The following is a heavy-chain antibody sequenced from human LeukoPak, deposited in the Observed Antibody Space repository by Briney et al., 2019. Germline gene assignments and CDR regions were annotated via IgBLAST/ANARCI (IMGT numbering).Heavy chain of an antibody. J-gene: IGHJ3*02. CDR1: GFTFSSYA. V-gene: IGHV3-23*01. D-gene: IGHD4-17*01. Sequence: PGGSLRLSCAASGFTFSSYAMSWVRQAPGKGLEWVSAISGSGGSTYYADSVKGRFTISRDNSKNTLYLQMNSLRAEDTAVYYCARPSYGDYRARYAFDIWGQGTMVTVSS. CDR3: ARPSYGDYRARYAFDI. CDR2: ISGSGGST.